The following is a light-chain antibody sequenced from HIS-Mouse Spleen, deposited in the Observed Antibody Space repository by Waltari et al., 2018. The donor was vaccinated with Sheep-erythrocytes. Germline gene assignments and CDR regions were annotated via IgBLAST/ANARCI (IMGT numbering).Light chain of an antibody. V-gene: IGLV2-23*01. CDR1: SSDVGSYNL. CDR2: EGS. CDR3: CSYAGSSTWV. J-gene: IGLJ3*02. Sequence: QSALTQPRSVSGSPGQSVTISCTGTSSDVGSYNLVSWYQQHPGKAPKLMIYEGSKRPSGVSNRFSGSKSGNTASLTISGRQAEDEADYYCCSYAGSSTWVFGGGTKLTVL.